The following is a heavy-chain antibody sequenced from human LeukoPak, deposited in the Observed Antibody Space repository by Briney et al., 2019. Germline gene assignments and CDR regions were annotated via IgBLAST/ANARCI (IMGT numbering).Heavy chain of an antibody. CDR3: ARANPKNMLRGIIMRREIRYYLDY. CDR2: IYSGGST. V-gene: IGHV3-53*01. D-gene: IGHD3-10*01. J-gene: IGHJ4*02. Sequence: GESLTLSCAASGFSVSSNYMSWVRRAPGKGLEWVSVIYSGGSTYYADSVKGRFTISRDNSKSTLYIKLNSLRAEDTAVYYCARANPKNMLRGIIMRREIRYYLDYWGQGTLVTVSS. CDR1: GFSVSSNY.